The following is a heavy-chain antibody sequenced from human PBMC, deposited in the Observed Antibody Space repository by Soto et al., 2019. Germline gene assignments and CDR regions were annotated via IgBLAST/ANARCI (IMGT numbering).Heavy chain of an antibody. D-gene: IGHD3-3*01. CDR3: AKDVTWYYDFWSGYASYFDY. CDR2: ISGSGGST. Sequence: EVQLLESGGGLVQPGGSLRLSCAASGFTFSSYAMSWVRQAPGKGLEWVSAISGSGGSTYYADSVKGRFIISRDNSKNTLYLQMNSLRAEDTAVYYCAKDVTWYYDFWSGYASYFDYWGQGTLVTVSS. J-gene: IGHJ4*02. CDR1: GFTFSSYA. V-gene: IGHV3-23*01.